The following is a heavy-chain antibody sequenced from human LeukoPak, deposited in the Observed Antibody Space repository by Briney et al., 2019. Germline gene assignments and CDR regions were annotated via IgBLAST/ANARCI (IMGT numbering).Heavy chain of an antibody. V-gene: IGHV4-61*02. CDR1: GGSISSGSYY. CDR2: IYTSGST. J-gene: IGHJ4*02. D-gene: IGHD1-26*01. CDR3: ARGPARVGATPLDY. Sequence: PSQTLSLTCTVSGGSISSGSYYWRWIRQPAGKGLEWIGRIYTSGSTNYNPSLKSRVTISVDTSKNQFSLKLSSVTAADTAVYYCARGPARVGATPLDYWGQGTLVTVSS.